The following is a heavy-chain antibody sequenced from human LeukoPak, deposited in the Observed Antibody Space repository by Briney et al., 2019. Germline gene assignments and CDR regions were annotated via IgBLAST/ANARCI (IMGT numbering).Heavy chain of an antibody. CDR3: ARGLVDIVLMVYAIRGVFDY. V-gene: IGHV4-34*01. CDR2: INHSGST. D-gene: IGHD2-8*01. CDR1: GGSFSGYY. J-gene: IGHJ4*02. Sequence: PSETLSLTCAVYGGSFSGYYWSWIRQPPGKGLELIGEINHSGSTNYNPSLKSRVTISVDTSKNQFSLKLSSVTAADTAVYYCARGLVDIVLMVYAIRGVFDYWGQGTLVTVSS.